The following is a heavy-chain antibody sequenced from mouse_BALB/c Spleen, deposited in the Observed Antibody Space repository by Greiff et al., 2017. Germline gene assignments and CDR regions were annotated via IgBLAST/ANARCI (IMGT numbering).Heavy chain of an antibody. V-gene: IGHV5-9-4*01. CDR1: GFTFSSSA. CDR2: ISRDGSYT. Sequence: EVQLVESGGGLVKPGGSLKLSCEASGFTFSSSAMSWVRQSPEKRLEWVAEISRDGSYTYYPDTLTGRFTISRDNAKNTLYLEMSRLRSEDTAMYYCASTYGNETFGFDYWGQGTLVTVSA. D-gene: IGHD2-1*01. J-gene: IGHJ3*01. CDR3: ASTYGNETFGFDY.